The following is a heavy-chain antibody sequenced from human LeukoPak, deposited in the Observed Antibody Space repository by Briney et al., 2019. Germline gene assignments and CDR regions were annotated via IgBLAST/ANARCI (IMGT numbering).Heavy chain of an antibody. CDR1: GYSFTNYW. V-gene: IGHV5-51*01. CDR3: ARHKGVATHSPLDY. J-gene: IGHJ4*02. Sequence: GEPLKISCKGSGYSFTNYWIGWVRQMPGKGLEWMGIISPGDSDPRYSPPCQGQVTIPADKSIKTAFLQWSGLQDSDTAMYYCARHKGVATHSPLDYWGRGTLVTDSS. D-gene: IGHD5-12*01. CDR2: ISPGDSDP.